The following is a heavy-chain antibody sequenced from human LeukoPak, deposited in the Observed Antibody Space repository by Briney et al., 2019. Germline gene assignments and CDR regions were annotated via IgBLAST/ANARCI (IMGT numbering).Heavy chain of an antibody. J-gene: IGHJ5*01. CDR2: IWNDGTNR. D-gene: IGHD4-11*01. CDR1: GFTFSQYG. Sequence: GRSLRLSCAASGFTFSQYGMHWVRQAPGKGLEWGAVIWNDGTNRYYGDSVKGRFTISRDDSKTTVYLKMNGLRAGDTAVYYCAKDAQRGFDYSNSLESWGQGTLVTVSS. CDR3: AKDAQRGFDYSNSLES. V-gene: IGHV3-33*06.